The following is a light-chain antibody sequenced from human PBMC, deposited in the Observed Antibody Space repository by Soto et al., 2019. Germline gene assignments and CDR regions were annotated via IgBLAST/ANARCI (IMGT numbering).Light chain of an antibody. J-gene: IGKJ5*01. CDR2: AAS. CDR3: PQPSSFPNT. V-gene: IGKV1D-12*01. CDR1: QAISSW. Sequence: DIQMTQSPSSVSASVGDRVTITCRASQAISSWLAWYQQKPGKAPKLLIYAASNLQSGVPSRFSGSESGTNFTLTISNLQPEDFATYYCPQPSSFPNTFGQGTRLEIK.